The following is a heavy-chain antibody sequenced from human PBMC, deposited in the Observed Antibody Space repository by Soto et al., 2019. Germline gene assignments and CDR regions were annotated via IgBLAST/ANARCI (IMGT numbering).Heavy chain of an antibody. CDR3: AVSSSSDYYGMDV. V-gene: IGHV4-34*01. D-gene: IGHD6-13*01. CDR2: INHSGST. CDR1: GESFSGYY. J-gene: IGHJ6*02. Sequence: LSLTCAVYGESFSGYYWSWIRQPPGKGLEWIGEINHSGSTNYNPSLKSRVTISVDTSKNQFSLKLSSVTAADTAVYYCAVSSSSDYYGMDVWGQGTTVTVSS.